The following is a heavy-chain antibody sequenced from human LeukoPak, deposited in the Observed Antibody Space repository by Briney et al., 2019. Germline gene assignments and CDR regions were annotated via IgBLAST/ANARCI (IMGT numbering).Heavy chain of an antibody. J-gene: IGHJ3*02. CDR1: GYTFTSYG. D-gene: IGHD3-3*01. CDR2: ISAYNGNT. CDR3: ARVESGRPAPNAFDI. Sequence: AASVKVSCKASGYTFTSYGISWVRQAPGQGLEWMGWISAYNGNTNYAQKLQGRVTMTTDTSTSTAYMELRSLRSDDTAVYYCARVESGRPAPNAFDIWGQGTMVTVSS. V-gene: IGHV1-18*01.